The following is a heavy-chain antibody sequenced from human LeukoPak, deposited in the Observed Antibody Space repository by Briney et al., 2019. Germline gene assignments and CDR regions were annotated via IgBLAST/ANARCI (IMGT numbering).Heavy chain of an antibody. D-gene: IGHD2-21*02. V-gene: IGHV3-48*03. J-gene: IGHJ4*02. CDR3: ARVAVTDHY. Sequence: GGSLRLFCAASGFTFSSYEMNWVRQAPGKGLEWVSYISSSGSTIYYADSVKGRYTISRDNAKNSLYLQMNSLRAEDTAVYYCARVAVTDHYWGQGTLVTVSS. CDR1: GFTFSSYE. CDR2: ISSSGSTI.